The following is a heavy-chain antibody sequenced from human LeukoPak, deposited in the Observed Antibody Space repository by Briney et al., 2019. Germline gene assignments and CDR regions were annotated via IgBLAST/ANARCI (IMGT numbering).Heavy chain of an antibody. CDR1: GGSFSGYY. V-gene: IGHV4-34*01. D-gene: IGHD6-13*01. Sequence: PSETLSLTCAVYGGSFSGYYWSWIRQPPGKGLEWIGEINHSGSTNYNPSLKSRITISVDTSKNQFSLKLSSVTAADTAVYYCARVRSSSREDDAFDIWGQGTMVTVSS. J-gene: IGHJ3*02. CDR3: ARVRSSSREDDAFDI. CDR2: INHSGST.